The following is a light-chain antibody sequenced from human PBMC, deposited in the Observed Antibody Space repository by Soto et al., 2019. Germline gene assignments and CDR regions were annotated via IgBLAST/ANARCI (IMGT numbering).Light chain of an antibody. Sequence: EIVLTQSPVTLSLSPGERATLSCRASQSVRSYLAWYQQKPGQAPRLLIYDTSTRATGIPARFSGSGSGTDFTLTISSLEPEDLAVYYCQQHWTFGQGTKV. CDR2: DTS. CDR1: QSVRSY. CDR3: QQHWT. J-gene: IGKJ1*01. V-gene: IGKV3-11*01.